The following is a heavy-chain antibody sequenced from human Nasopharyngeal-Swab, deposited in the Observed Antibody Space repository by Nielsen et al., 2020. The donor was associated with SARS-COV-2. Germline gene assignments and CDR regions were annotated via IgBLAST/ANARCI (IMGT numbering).Heavy chain of an antibody. V-gene: IGHV3-7*01. CDR3: ARVFGWELLRDGFDY. D-gene: IGHD1-26*01. J-gene: IGHJ4*02. CDR2: IKQDGSEK. Sequence: GGSLRLSCAASGFTFSSYWMSWVRQAPGKGLEWVANIKQDGSEKYCVDSVKGRFTISRDNAKNSLYLQMNSLRAEDTAVYYCARVFGWELLRDGFDYWGQGTLVTVSS. CDR1: GFTFSSYW.